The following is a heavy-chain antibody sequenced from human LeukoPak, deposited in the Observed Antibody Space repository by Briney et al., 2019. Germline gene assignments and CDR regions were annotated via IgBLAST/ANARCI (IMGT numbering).Heavy chain of an antibody. V-gene: IGHV2-70*12. D-gene: IGHD6-25*01. CDR3: SHRAYSSEIDY. J-gene: IGHJ4*02. CDR2: IDWDDDK. Sequence: SGPTLVNPTQILTLTCTFSGFSLSTSAMCVSWIRQPPGKALEWLARIDWDDDKYYSTSLKTRLTISKDTSKNQVVLTMTNMNPVDTATYYCSHRAYSSEIDYWGQGNLVTGSS. CDR1: GFSLSTSAMC.